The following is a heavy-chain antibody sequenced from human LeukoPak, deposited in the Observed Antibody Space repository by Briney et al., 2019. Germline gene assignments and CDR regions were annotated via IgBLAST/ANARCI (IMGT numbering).Heavy chain of an antibody. CDR3: ARVPAAIVYYFDY. CDR1: GFTFSSYW. CDR2: IKQDGSEK. V-gene: IGHV3-7*03. D-gene: IGHD2-2*01. J-gene: IGHJ4*02. Sequence: GGSLRLSCAASGFTFSSYWMSWVRQAPGKGLEWVANIKQDGSEKYYVVSVKGRFTISRDNAKNSLYLQMNSLRAEDTAVYYCARVPAAIVYYFDYWGQGTLVTVSS.